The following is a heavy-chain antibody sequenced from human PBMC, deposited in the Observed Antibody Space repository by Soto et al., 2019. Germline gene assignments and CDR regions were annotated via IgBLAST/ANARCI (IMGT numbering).Heavy chain of an antibody. V-gene: IGHV1-69*08. CDR2: IIPMLGTP. CDR1: GGTFSSYS. D-gene: IGHD6-13*01. CDR3: ARFGPGGRGSSWYD. Sequence: QVQVVQSGAEVKKPGSSVKVSCKSSGGTFSSYSFNWVRQAPGQGLEWIVRIIPMLGTPNYAQNFRGRLTITADKSTSTAYMELSSLTSEDTAVYYFARFGPGGRGSSWYDWGQGTLVTVSS. J-gene: IGHJ4*02.